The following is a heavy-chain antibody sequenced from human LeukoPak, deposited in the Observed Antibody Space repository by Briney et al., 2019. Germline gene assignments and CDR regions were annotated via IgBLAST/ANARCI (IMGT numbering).Heavy chain of an antibody. CDR2: ISYDGSNK. V-gene: IGHV3-30*04. J-gene: IGHJ5*02. CDR3: AREAMVRGVTGNRWFEP. CDR1: GFTFSSYA. Sequence: PGGSLRLSCTASGFTFSSYAMHWVRQAPGKGLEWVAFISYDGSNKYYADSVQGRFTISRDNSKNTLYLQMNSLRAEDTAVYYCAREAMVRGVTGNRWFEPWGQGTLVTVSS. D-gene: IGHD3-10*01.